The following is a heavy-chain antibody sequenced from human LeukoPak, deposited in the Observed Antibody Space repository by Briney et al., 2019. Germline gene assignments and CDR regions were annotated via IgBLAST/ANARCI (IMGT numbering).Heavy chain of an antibody. Sequence: SETLSLTCTVSGGSISSYYWSWIRQPAGKGLEWIGRIYTSGSTNYNPSLKSRVTMSVDTSKNQFSLKLSSVTAADTAVYYCVRDFDIAAAGTTWFDPWGQGTLVTVSS. D-gene: IGHD6-13*01. CDR2: IYTSGST. CDR1: GGSISSYY. J-gene: IGHJ5*02. CDR3: VRDFDIAAAGTTWFDP. V-gene: IGHV4-4*07.